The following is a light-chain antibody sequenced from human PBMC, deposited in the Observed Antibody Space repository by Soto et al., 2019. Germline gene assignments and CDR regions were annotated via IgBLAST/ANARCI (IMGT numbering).Light chain of an antibody. Sequence: DIVMTQSPDSLAVSLGERATVNCKSSQSVLYNSNNKNYLAWYQHKPGQPPKLLIYWASTRESGVPDRFSGSGSVTDFTLTISSLQAEDVAVYYCQQYYSTPYTFGQGTRLEIK. CDR2: WAS. V-gene: IGKV4-1*01. CDR1: QSVLYNSNNKNY. J-gene: IGKJ2*01. CDR3: QQYYSTPYT.